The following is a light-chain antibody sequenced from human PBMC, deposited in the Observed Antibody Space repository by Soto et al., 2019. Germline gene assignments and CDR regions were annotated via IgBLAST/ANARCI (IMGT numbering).Light chain of an antibody. Sequence: QSVLTQPPSASGTPGQRVTISCSGRTSNLGSNTVNWYYHLPGTAPKLLMYSNYQRPSGVPDRFSGSKSGTSASLAISGLQSEDEADYYCAAWDDSLNGPVFGGGTKVTVL. CDR1: TSNLGSNT. CDR3: AAWDDSLNGPV. CDR2: SNY. V-gene: IGLV1-44*01. J-gene: IGLJ3*02.